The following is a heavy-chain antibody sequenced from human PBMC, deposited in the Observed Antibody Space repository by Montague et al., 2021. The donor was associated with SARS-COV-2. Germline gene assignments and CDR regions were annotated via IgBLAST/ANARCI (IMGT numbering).Heavy chain of an antibody. J-gene: IGHJ6*02. CDR2: IKHDGSEK. V-gene: IGHV3-7*01. CDR3: ARGSTGWYAIFGHYGMDV. Sequence: SLRLSFSASRFTFSDFWMNWVHQAPGKGLEWVADIKHDGSEKSYVDSVKGRFTISRDNAKNSLYLRMNSLRAEDTAVYYCARGSTGWYAIFGHYGMDVWGQGTTVTVSS. CDR1: RFTFSDFW. D-gene: IGHD6-19*01.